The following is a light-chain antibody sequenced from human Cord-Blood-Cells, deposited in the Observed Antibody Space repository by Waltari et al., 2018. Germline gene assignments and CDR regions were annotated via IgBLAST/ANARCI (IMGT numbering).Light chain of an antibody. CDR2: GAS. V-gene: IGKV3-15*01. Sequence: EIVMTQSPATLSVSPGERATLSCRASQTVSSNFAWYQQKPGHAPRLLIYGASTRATGMPARFSGSGSGTEFTLTISSLQSEDFAVYYCQQYNSWPYSFGQGTKLEIK. J-gene: IGKJ2*03. CDR3: QQYNSWPYS. CDR1: QTVSSN.